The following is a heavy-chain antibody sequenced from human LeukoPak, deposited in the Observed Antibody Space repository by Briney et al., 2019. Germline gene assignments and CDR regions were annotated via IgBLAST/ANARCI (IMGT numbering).Heavy chain of an antibody. Sequence: PGGSLRLSCAASGFTFSDYYMTWIRQAPGKGREWVSYISSSSSYTDYADSVKGRFTISRDNAKNSLYLQMNSLRAEDTAVYYCARAVTTRGAFDIWGQGTMVTVSS. CDR3: ARAVTTRGAFDI. J-gene: IGHJ3*02. D-gene: IGHD4-17*01. CDR1: GFTFSDYY. V-gene: IGHV3-11*05. CDR2: ISSSSSYT.